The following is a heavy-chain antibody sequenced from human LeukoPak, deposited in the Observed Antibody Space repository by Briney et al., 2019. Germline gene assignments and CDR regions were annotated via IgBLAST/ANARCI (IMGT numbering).Heavy chain of an antibody. V-gene: IGHV4-4*08. CDR3: ARGGSGWNYYYYYMDV. D-gene: IGHD6-19*01. J-gene: IGHJ6*03. Sequence: PSETLSLTCTVSGGSISSYYWSWIRQPPGKGLEWIGRIYTSGSTNYNPSLKSRVTISVDTSKNQFSLKLSSVTAADTAVYYCARGGSGWNYYYYYMDVWGKGTTVTISS. CDR2: IYTSGST. CDR1: GGSISSYY.